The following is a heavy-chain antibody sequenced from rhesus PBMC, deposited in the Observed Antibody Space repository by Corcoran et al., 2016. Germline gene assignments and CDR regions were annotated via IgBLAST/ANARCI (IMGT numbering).Heavy chain of an antibody. CDR2: INHYNGNT. CDR3: ARDQGSWNNGGLDS. D-gene: IGHD1-20*01. Sequence: QVQLVQSGAEVKKPGSSVKVSCKASGYTFTDYYMHWVRQAPRQGLEWMGWINHYNGNTKYAQKFQGRVTMTRDTSTSTAYMELSSLRSEDTAVYYCARDQGSWNNGGLDSWGQGVVVTVSS. CDR1: GYTFTDYY. J-gene: IGHJ6*01. V-gene: IGHV1S2*01.